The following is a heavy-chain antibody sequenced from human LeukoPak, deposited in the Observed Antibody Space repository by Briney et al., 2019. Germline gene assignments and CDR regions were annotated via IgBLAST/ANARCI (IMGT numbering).Heavy chain of an antibody. V-gene: IGHV1-18*01. Sequence: GASVKVSCKASGYTFTSYGISWVRQAPGQGLEWMGWISAYNGNTNYAQKLQGRVTMTTDTSTSTAYMELRSLRSDDTAVYYCARDLRNAVRGVPWAFGYWGQGTLVTVSS. CDR1: GYTFTSYG. D-gene: IGHD3-10*01. J-gene: IGHJ4*02. CDR3: ARDLRNAVRGVPWAFGY. CDR2: ISAYNGNT.